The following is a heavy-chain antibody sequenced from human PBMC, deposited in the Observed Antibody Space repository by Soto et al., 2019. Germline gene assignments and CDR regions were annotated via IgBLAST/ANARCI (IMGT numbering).Heavy chain of an antibody. V-gene: IGHV4-34*01. CDR2: INHSGST. CDR1: GGSFRGYY. CDR3: ARGGRYCSGGSCYGYYGMDV. J-gene: IGHJ6*02. D-gene: IGHD2-15*01. Sequence: SETLSLTCAVYGGSFRGYYWSLIRQPPGKGLEWIGEINHSGSTNYNPSLKSRVTISVDTSKNQFSLKLSSVTAADTAVYYCARGGRYCSGGSCYGYYGMDVWGQGTTVTVSS.